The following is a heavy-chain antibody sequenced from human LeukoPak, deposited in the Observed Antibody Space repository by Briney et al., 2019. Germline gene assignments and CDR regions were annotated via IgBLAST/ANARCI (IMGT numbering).Heavy chain of an antibody. CDR2: IHHSGST. V-gene: IGHV4-38-2*02. Sequence: PSETLSLTCAVSGYSISIGYYWGWIRQPPGKGLEWIATIHHSGSTYYNSSLKSRVTISVDTSKDQFSLRLSSVTAADTDVYYCVRDRGYNYGDLDFWGQGTLVTVSS. CDR3: VRDRGYNYGDLDF. D-gene: IGHD5-18*01. J-gene: IGHJ4*02. CDR1: GYSISIGYY.